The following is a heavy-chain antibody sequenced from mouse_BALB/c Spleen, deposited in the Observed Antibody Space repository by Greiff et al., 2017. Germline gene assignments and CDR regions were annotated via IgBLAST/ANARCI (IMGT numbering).Heavy chain of an antibody. CDR1: GYSITSDYA. V-gene: IGHV3-2*02. CDR3: ARSSSSYYGSSFGFAY. Sequence: VQLQQSGPGLVKPSQSLSLTCTVTGYSITSDYAWNWIRQFPGNKLEWMCYISYSGSTSYNPSLKSRISITRDTSKNQFFLQLNSVTTEDTATYYCARSSSSYYGSSFGFAYWGQGTLVTVSA. J-gene: IGHJ3*01. D-gene: IGHD1-1*01. CDR2: ISYSGST.